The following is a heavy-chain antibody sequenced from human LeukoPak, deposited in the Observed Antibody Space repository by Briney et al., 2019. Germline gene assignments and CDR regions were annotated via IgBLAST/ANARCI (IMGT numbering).Heavy chain of an antibody. V-gene: IGHV5-51*03. D-gene: IGHD5-18*01. CDR1: GYSFPTYW. Sequence: KPGESLKISCKASGYSFPTYWIGWVRQMPGKGLEWMGLIFPGDSDTRYSPSFQGQVTISVDKSFNTAYLQWSSLKASDTAIYYCARSQYRHAFDSWGQGTLVTVSP. J-gene: IGHJ5*01. CDR2: IFPGDSDT. CDR3: ARSQYRHAFDS.